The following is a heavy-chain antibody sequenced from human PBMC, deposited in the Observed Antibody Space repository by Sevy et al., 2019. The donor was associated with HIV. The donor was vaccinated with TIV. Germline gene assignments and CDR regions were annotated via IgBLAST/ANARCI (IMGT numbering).Heavy chain of an antibody. J-gene: IGHJ6*02. V-gene: IGHV3-23*01. CDR1: GFTFGTYA. D-gene: IGHD6-13*01. Sequence: GGSLRLSCAASGFTFGTYAMSWVRQAPGKGLEWVSAIGSGGSAYYADSLKGRFTISRDNSKNTLYLQMNSLRAEDTAIYYCAKGDSTFYGMDVWGQGTTVTVSS. CDR3: AKGDSTFYGMDV. CDR2: IGSGGSA.